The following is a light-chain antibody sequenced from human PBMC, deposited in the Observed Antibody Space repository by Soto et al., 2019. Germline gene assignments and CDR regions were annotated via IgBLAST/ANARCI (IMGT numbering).Light chain of an antibody. J-gene: IGLJ2*01. CDR3: SSYGRSNIYVV. V-gene: IGLV2-11*01. CDR1: SSDVGAYNY. Sequence: QSALTQPSSVCGSPGQTVTISCTGNSSDVGAYNYVSWYQQHPGKGPKLMIYDVSKWASGVPDRFSGSKSGNTASLPISGLQAEDEAHYYCSSYGRSNIYVVFGGEAKRTLL. CDR2: DVS.